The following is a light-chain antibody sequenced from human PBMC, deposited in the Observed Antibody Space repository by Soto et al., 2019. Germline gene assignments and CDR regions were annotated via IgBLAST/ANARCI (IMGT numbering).Light chain of an antibody. CDR1: QSLSSW. CDR2: KAS. V-gene: IGKV1-5*03. Sequence: DIQMTQSPSTLSASVGDRVTITCRASQSLSSWLAWYQQKPGKAPKLLIYKASSLQSGVPSRFSGSGSGTEFTLTISSLQPDDFATYYCQQYHTYWTFGQGTKVEIK. J-gene: IGKJ1*01. CDR3: QQYHTYWT.